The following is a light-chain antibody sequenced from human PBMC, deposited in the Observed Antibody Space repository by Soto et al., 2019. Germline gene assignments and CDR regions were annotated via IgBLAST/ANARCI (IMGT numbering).Light chain of an antibody. CDR2: DAS. J-gene: IGKJ1*01. CDR1: QDISNY. V-gene: IGKV1-33*01. CDR3: QQYDNLPSRT. Sequence: DIQMTQSPSSLSASVGDRVTITCRASQDISNYLNWYQQKPGKAPKLLIYDASNLETGVPSRFSGSGSGTDFTFTISSLQPEDIATYYCQQYDNLPSRTFGQGTKVEIK.